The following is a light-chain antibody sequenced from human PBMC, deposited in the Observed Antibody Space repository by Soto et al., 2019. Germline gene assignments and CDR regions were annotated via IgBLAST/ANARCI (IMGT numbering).Light chain of an antibody. J-gene: IGLJ1*01. Sequence: QSALTQPASVSGSPGQSITISRTGTSSDVGGYNYVSWYQQHPGKAPKLMIYEVSNRPSGVSNRFSGSKSGNTPSLTIAGLQAEGEAAYYCSSYTSSSTLVFGTGTKLTVL. CDR2: EVS. CDR3: SSYTSSSTLV. V-gene: IGLV2-14*01. CDR1: SSDVGGYNY.